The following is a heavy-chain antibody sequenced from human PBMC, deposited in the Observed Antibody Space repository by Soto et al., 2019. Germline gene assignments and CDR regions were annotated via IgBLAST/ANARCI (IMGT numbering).Heavy chain of an antibody. CDR3: ARGGRNYDILTGYYPGAYYFDY. CDR2: IIPIFGTA. V-gene: IGHV1-69*06. D-gene: IGHD3-9*01. CDR1: GGTFSSYA. Sequence: ASVKVSCKASGGTFSSYAISWVRQAPGQGLEWMGGIIPIFGTANYAQKFQGRVTITADKSTSTAYMELSSLRSEDTAVYYCARGGRNYDILTGYYPGAYYFDYWGQGTLVTVSS. J-gene: IGHJ4*02.